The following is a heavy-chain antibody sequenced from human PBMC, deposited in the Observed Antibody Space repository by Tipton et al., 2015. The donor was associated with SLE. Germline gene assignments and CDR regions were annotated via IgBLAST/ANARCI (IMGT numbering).Heavy chain of an antibody. J-gene: IGHJ4*01. CDR2: ISGYNGNS. Sequence: QSGAEVKNPGASVKVSCKASGYTFTNYDINWVRQAPGQGLEWMGWISGYNGNSNCAQKLQGRVTMTTDTSTSTAYMELRSLRSDDTAVYYCARGWELDYWGQGTLVTVSS. CDR1: GYTFTNYD. D-gene: IGHD4-23*01. CDR3: ARGWELDY. V-gene: IGHV1-18*01.